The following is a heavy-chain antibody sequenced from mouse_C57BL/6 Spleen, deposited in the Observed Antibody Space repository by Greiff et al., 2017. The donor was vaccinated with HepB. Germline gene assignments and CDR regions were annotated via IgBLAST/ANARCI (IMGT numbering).Heavy chain of an antibody. V-gene: IGHV1-81*01. CDR3: ARWVVRAFFDY. Sequence: VQLQQSGAELARPGASVKLSCKASGYTFTSYGISWVKQRTGQGLEWIGEIYPRSGNTYYNEKFKGKTTLTADKSSSTAYMELRSLTSEDSAVYFCARWVVRAFFDYWGQGTTLTVSS. CDR2: IYPRSGNT. CDR1: GYTFTSYG. D-gene: IGHD1-1*02. J-gene: IGHJ2*01.